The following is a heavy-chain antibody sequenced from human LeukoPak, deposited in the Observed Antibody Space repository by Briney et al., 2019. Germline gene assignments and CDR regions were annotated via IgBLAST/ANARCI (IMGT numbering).Heavy chain of an antibody. CDR1: GGSISSGDYY. CDR2: IYYSGST. J-gene: IGHJ4*02. V-gene: IGHV4-30-4*08. D-gene: IGHD3-22*01. CDR3: ARQHSSGYYSHY. Sequence: ASQTLSLTCTVPGGSISSGDYYWSWIRQPPGKGLEWIGYIYYSGSTYYNPSLKSRVTISVDTSKNQFSLKLSSVTAADTAVYYCARQHSSGYYSHYWGQGTLVTVSS.